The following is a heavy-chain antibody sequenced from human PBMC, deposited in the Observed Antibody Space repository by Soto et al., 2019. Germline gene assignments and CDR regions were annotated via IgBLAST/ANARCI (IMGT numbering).Heavy chain of an antibody. CDR3: ARVGVYYDSSGTPGAMGAFDI. J-gene: IGHJ3*02. D-gene: IGHD3-22*01. V-gene: IGHV4-31*03. Sequence: QVQLQESGPGLVKPSQTLSLTCTVSGGSISSGGYYWSWIRQHPGKGLEWIGYIYYSGSTYYNPSLKGRVTISVDTSKNQFSLKLSSVTAADTAVYYCARVGVYYDSSGTPGAMGAFDIWGQGTMVTVSS. CDR1: GGSISSGGYY. CDR2: IYYSGST.